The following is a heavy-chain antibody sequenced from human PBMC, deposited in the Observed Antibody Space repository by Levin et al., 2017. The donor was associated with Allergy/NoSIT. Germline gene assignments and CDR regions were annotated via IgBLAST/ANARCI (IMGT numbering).Heavy chain of an antibody. D-gene: IGHD6-19*01. J-gene: IGHJ4*02. CDR1: GFIVSSDY. Sequence: SCAPSGFIVSSDYMSWVRQAPGKGLEWVSAINNIGSTYYADSVKGRFTISRDNSKITLYLQMTNLRAEDTAVYYCTRKGVSSGWFLEYWGQGTSVTVSS. CDR2: INNIGST. V-gene: IGHV3-53*01. CDR3: TRKGVSSGWFLEY.